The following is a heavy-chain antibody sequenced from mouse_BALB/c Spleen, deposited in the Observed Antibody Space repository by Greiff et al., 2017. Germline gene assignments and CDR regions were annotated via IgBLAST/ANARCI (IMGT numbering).Heavy chain of an antibody. V-gene: IGHV1-39*01. Sequence: VQLQQSGAELARPGASVKMSCKASGYSFTDYIMLWVKQSHGKSLEWIGNINPYYGSTSYNLKFKGKATLTVDKSSSTAYMQLNSLTSEDSAVYYCARENLLRPYFDYWGQGTTLTVSS. CDR1: GYSFTDYI. J-gene: IGHJ2*01. CDR2: INPYYGST. D-gene: IGHD1-2*01. CDR3: ARENLLRPYFDY.